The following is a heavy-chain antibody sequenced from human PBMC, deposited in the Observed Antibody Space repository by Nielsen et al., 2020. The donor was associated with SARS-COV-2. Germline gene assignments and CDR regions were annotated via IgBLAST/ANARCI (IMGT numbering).Heavy chain of an antibody. CDR3: ARWVAAADAFDI. V-gene: IGHV1-3*01. CDR1: GYTFTGYY. CDR2: INAGNGNT. D-gene: IGHD6-13*01. J-gene: IGHJ3*02. Sequence: ASVKVSCKASGYTFTGYYMHWVRQAPGQGLEWMGWINAGNGNTKYSQKFQGRVTITRDTSASTAYMELSSLRSEDTAVYYCARWVAAADAFDIWGQGTMVTVSS.